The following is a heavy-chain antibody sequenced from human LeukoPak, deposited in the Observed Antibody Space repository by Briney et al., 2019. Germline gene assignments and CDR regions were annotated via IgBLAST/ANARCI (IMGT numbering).Heavy chain of an antibody. Sequence: GGSLRLSCAASGFIFDDYAMSWVRQAPGKGLEWVSGINWNGDSTGYADSVRGRFTISRDNAKNSLYLQINSLKAEDTAFYYCARDPEGAGWFDPWGQGTLVTVSS. V-gene: IGHV3-20*04. CDR1: GFIFDDYA. J-gene: IGHJ5*02. D-gene: IGHD1-14*01. CDR2: INWNGDST. CDR3: ARDPEGAGWFDP.